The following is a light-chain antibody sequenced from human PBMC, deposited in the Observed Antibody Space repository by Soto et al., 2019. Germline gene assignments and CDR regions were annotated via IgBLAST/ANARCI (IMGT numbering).Light chain of an antibody. Sequence: ENVFAHSPVTLSLSPGERATLSCRASQSVSSSHLAWYQQKPGQAPRLLMYGASSRATGIPDRFSGGGSGADFTLTISRLEPEDFGVYYCQQYHNSILMFGQGTKVDIK. J-gene: IGKJ1*01. CDR1: QSVSSSH. V-gene: IGKV3-20*01. CDR3: QQYHNSILM. CDR2: GAS.